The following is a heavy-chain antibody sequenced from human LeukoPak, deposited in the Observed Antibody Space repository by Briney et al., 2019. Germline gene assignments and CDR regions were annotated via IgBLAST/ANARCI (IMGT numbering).Heavy chain of an antibody. V-gene: IGHV1-8*01. CDR3: ARGTPRYYYDSSGYYQFDY. D-gene: IGHD3-22*01. J-gene: IGHJ4*02. CDR2: MNPNSGNT. CDR1: GYTFTSYD. Sequence: ASVKGSCKASGYTFTSYDIKWVRQATGQGLEWMGWMNPNSGNTGYAQKFQGRVTMTRNTSISTAYMELSSLRSEDTAVYYCARGTPRYYYDSSGYYQFDYWGQGTLVTVSS.